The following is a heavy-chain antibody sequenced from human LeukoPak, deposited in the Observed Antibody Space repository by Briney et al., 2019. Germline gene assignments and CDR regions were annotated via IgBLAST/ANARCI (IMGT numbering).Heavy chain of an antibody. D-gene: IGHD3-16*02. Sequence: PGGSLRLSCAASGFTFSSYAMHWVRQAPGKGLEWVAVISYDGSNKYYADSVKGRFTISRDNSKNTLYLQMNSLRAEDMAVYYCAREYDYDYVWGSYRYFDYWGQGTLVTVSS. V-gene: IGHV3-30*04. CDR3: AREYDYDYVWGSYRYFDY. J-gene: IGHJ4*02. CDR2: ISYDGSNK. CDR1: GFTFSSYA.